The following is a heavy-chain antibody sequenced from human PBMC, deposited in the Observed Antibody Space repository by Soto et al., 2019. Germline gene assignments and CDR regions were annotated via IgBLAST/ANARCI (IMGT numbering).Heavy chain of an antibody. D-gene: IGHD2-15*01. CDR1: GFTFSSYA. V-gene: IGHV3-30-3*01. CDR2: ISYDGSNK. CDR3: ARMAAVYCSGGSCYPTYGMDV. J-gene: IGHJ6*02. Sequence: QVQLVESGGGVVQPGRSLRLSCAASGFTFSSYAMHWVRQAPGKGLEWVAVISYDGSNKYYADSVKGRFTISRDNSKNTLYLQMNSLRAEDTAVYYCARMAAVYCSGGSCYPTYGMDVWGQVTTVTVSS.